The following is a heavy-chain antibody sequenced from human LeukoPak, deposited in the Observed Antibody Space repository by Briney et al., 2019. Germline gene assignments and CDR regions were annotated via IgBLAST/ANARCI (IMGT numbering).Heavy chain of an antibody. CDR1: GFSFTTYW. D-gene: IGHD3-16*01. CDR2: IYPGDSDT. V-gene: IGHV5-51*01. CDR3: ARGVRGERFDY. J-gene: IGHJ4*02. Sequence: PGESLQISGQCSGFSFTTYWIGGVRQLPGKGVEWMGIIYPGDSDTRYSPSFQGQVTISVDKSISAAYLQWSSLKASDTAMYYCARGVRGERFDYWGQGTLVTVSS.